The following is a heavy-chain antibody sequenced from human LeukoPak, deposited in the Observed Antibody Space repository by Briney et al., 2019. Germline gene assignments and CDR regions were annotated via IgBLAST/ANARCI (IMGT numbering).Heavy chain of an antibody. V-gene: IGHV1-8*01. CDR3: ARGRRMARRSSPYYYYYYMDV. CDR2: MNPNSGNT. J-gene: IGHJ6*03. Sequence: EASVKVSCKASGYTFTSYDINWVRQATGQGLEWMGWMNPNSGNTGYAQKFQGRVTMTRNTSISTAYMELSSLRSEDTAVYYCARGRRMARRSSPYYYYYYMDVWGKGTTVTVSS. CDR1: GYTFTSYD. D-gene: IGHD2-2*01.